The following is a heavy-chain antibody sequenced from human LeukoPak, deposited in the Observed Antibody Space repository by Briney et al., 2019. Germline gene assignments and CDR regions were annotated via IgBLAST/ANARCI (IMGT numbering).Heavy chain of an antibody. Sequence: GGSLRLSCAASGFTFSSYSMNWVRQAPGKGLEWVSSISRSSSYIYYADSVKGRFTISRDNAKNSLYLQMNSLRAEDTAVYYCAREEWYSSGRHFDYWGQGTLVTVSS. CDR2: ISRSSSYI. CDR3: AREEWYSSGRHFDY. D-gene: IGHD6-19*01. V-gene: IGHV3-21*01. J-gene: IGHJ4*02. CDR1: GFTFSSYS.